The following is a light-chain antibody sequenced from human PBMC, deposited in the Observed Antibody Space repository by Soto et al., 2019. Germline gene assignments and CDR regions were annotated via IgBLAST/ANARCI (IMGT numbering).Light chain of an antibody. CDR1: QSLTSSY. CDR2: GAS. CDR3: LQDYTYPWT. J-gene: IGKJ1*01. Sequence: EIVLTQSPGTLSLSPGETATLSCRASQSLTSSYLAWYQQRPGQAPRLLIYGASTRAPGFPARFSGSGSGTDFTLTISSLQPEDFATYYCLQDYTYPWTFGQGTKVDIK. V-gene: IGKV3D-7*01.